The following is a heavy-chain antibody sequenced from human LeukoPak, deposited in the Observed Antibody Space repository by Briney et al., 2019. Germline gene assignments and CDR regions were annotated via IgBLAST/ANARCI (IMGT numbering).Heavy chain of an antibody. CDR2: ISPSGGST. D-gene: IGHD5-24*01. Sequence: GASVKVSRKAFGYTFTSNYMHWVRQAPGQGPEWMGVISPSGGSTTYAQKFQGRVTLTRGMSTSTDYLELSSLRSEDTAVYYCARDNSVRDEAWWFNPWGQGTLVTVSS. CDR3: ARDNSVRDEAWWFNP. CDR1: GYTFTSNY. J-gene: IGHJ5*02. V-gene: IGHV1-46*01.